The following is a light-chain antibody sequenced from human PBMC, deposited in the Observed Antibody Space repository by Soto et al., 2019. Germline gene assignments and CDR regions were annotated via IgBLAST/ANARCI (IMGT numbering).Light chain of an antibody. V-gene: IGKV1-39*01. Sequence: DIQMTQSPSSLSASAGDRVTISCRASQYINTYLNWYQQKGGKAPKLLIYAATNLQSGVPSRFSGSGSGTDFNVTISILQPEDFATYYCQQSYTHPWTFGPGTKVEIE. CDR1: QYINTY. CDR2: AAT. CDR3: QQSYTHPWT. J-gene: IGKJ1*01.